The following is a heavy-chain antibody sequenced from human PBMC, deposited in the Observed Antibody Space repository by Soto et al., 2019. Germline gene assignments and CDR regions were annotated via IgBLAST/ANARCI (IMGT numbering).Heavy chain of an antibody. CDR3: ARETGVVVIVKGEFEF. CDR2: ISGDSGKA. J-gene: IGHJ4*02. V-gene: IGHV1-18*04. D-gene: IGHD3-3*01. CDR1: GYTFSRYS. Sequence: SVKVSCKASGYTFSRYSISWVRQAPGQGLEWMGWISGDSGKADYSQKFQDRVTITADTSTNTVHMEMRSLRSDDTAVYYCARETGVVVIVKGEFEFWGQGTLVTVSS.